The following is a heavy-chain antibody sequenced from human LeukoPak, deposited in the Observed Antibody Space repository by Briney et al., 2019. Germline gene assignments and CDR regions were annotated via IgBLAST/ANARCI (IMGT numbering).Heavy chain of an antibody. J-gene: IGHJ3*02. V-gene: IGHV3-64D*06. CDR1: GFTFSSYA. D-gene: IGHD3-10*01. CDR2: ISINGGST. CDR3: VKESRVVRGVIMDAFDT. Sequence: GGSLRLSCSASGFTFSSYAMHWVRQAPGKGLEYVSGISINGGSTDYADSVKGRFTISRDNSKNTVYLQMSSLRAEDTAVYYCVKESRVVRGVIMDAFDTWGQGTMVTVSS.